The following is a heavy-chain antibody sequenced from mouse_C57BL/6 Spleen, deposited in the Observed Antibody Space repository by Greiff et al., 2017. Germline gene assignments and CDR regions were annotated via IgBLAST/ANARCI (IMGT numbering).Heavy chain of an antibody. J-gene: IGHJ2*01. V-gene: IGHV1-42*01. CDR2: INPSTGGT. CDR3: ARSRPGVYLDY. Sequence: VQLQQSGPELVKPGASVKISCKASGYSFTGYYMNWVKQSPEKSLEWIGEINPSTGGTTYNQKFKAKATLTVDKSSSTAYMQLKSLTSEDSAVYCCARSRPGVYLDYGGQGTTLTVSS. CDR1: GYSFTGYY.